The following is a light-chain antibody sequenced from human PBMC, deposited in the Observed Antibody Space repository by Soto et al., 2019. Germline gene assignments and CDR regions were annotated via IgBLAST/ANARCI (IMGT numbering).Light chain of an antibody. CDR2: DTS. Sequence: EIVGTQAQATLSGSPGERVTLSCMASQFVSSRLAWYQQRPGQVHRLLIYDTSTRAPGISARFSGSGSGTEFTLTISTLQSEDFAVYYFQEYLQWPPGMFGQGTPVDMK. V-gene: IGKV3-15*01. CDR3: QEYLQWPPGM. J-gene: IGKJ1*01. CDR1: QFVSSR.